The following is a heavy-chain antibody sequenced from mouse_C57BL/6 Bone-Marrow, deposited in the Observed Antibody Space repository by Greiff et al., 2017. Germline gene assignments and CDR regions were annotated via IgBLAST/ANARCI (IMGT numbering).Heavy chain of an antibody. CDR2: INPGSGGT. CDR1: GCAFTNYL. V-gene: IGHV1-54*01. D-gene: IGHD1-1*01. Sequence: QVHVKQSGAELVRPGTSVKVSCKASGCAFTNYLIEWVKQRPGQGLEWIGVINPGSGGTNYNEKFKGKATLTADKSSSTAYMQLSSLTSEDSAVYFCAAYGFYAMDYWGQGTSVTVSS. J-gene: IGHJ4*01. CDR3: AAYGFYAMDY.